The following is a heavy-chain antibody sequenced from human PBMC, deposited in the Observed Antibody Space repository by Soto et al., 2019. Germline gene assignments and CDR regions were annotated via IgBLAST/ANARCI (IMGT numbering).Heavy chain of an antibody. J-gene: IGHJ5*02. Sequence: ASETLSLTCTVSGGSISSGDYYWSWIRQPPGKGLEWIGYIYYSGSTYYNPSLKSRVTISVDTSKNQFSLKLSSVTAADTAVYYCARDTVATISYPRFDPWGQGTLVTVSS. V-gene: IGHV4-30-4*01. CDR1: GGSISSGDYY. D-gene: IGHD5-12*01. CDR2: IYYSGST. CDR3: ARDTVATISYPRFDP.